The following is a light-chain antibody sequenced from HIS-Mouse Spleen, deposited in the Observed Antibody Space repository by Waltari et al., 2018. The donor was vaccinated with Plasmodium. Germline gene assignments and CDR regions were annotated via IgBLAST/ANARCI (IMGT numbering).Light chain of an antibody. CDR1: ALPTKS. CDR3: YSTDSSGNHRV. CDR2: EDS. Sequence: SYELTQPPSVSVSPGQTARITCSGAALPTKSAYWYQQKSGQAPVLVIDEDSKRPSGIPERFSGSSSGTMATLTISGVQVEDEADYYCYSTDSSGNHRVFGGGTKLTVL. J-gene: IGLJ3*02. V-gene: IGLV3-10*01.